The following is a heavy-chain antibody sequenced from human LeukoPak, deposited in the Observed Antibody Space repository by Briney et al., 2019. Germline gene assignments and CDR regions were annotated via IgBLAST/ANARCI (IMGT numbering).Heavy chain of an antibody. CDR3: ARVGKNGWDFDH. J-gene: IGHJ4*02. D-gene: IGHD6-19*01. CDR2: INEGGNVK. Sequence: PGGSLRLSCAASGFTFSAHWMTWVRQAPGKGLEWVANINEGGNVKFYVDSVKGRFTISRDNTKISLHLQMYSLRAEDTAVYYCARVGKNGWDFDHWGQGTLVTVSS. V-gene: IGHV3-7*01. CDR1: GFTFSAHW.